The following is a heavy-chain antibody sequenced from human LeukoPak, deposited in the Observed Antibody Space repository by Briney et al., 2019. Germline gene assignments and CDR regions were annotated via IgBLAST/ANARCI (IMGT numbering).Heavy chain of an antibody. D-gene: IGHD6-13*01. CDR2: IYYSGST. CDR3: ARMWGQQLANWFDP. J-gene: IGHJ5*02. CDR1: GGSISSSSYY. Sequence: SETLSLTCTVSGGSISSSSYYWGWIRQPPGKGLEWIGSIYYSGSTYYNPSLKSRVTISVDTSKNQFSLKLSSVTAADTAVYYCARMWGQQLANWFDPWGQGTLVTVSS. V-gene: IGHV4-39*01.